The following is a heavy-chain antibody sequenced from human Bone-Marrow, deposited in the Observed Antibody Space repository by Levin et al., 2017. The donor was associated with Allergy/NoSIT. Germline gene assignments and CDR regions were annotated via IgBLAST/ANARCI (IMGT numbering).Heavy chain of an antibody. V-gene: IGHV1-8*02. CDR1: GYSFTNYD. J-gene: IGHJ5*02. CDR2: MNPKTGDT. D-gene: IGHD2-15*01. CDR3: ARVAGWYGSDWFDL. Sequence: GASVKVSCMASGYSFTNYDIHWVRQATGQGPEWMGWMNPKTGDTGFAENFQGRVTMTRNTSISTAYMALIGLTSHDTAVYYCARVAGWYGSDWFDLWGQGTLVTVSS.